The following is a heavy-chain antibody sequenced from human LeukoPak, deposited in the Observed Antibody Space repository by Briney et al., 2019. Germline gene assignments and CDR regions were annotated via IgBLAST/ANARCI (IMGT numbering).Heavy chain of an antibody. J-gene: IGHJ6*02. V-gene: IGHV1-18*01. Sequence: ASVTVSCKASGYTFTSYGISWVRQAPGQGVEWVGWISAYNGNTNYAQKLQGRVTMTTDTSTSTAYMELRSLRSDDTAVYYCARVASFWARYYYYGMDVWGQGATVTVS. CDR1: GYTFTSYG. CDR3: ARVASFWARYYYYGMDV. CDR2: ISAYNGNT. D-gene: IGHD3-16*01.